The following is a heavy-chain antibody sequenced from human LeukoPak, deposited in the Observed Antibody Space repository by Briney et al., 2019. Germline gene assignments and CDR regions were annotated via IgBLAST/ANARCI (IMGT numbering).Heavy chain of an antibody. Sequence: ASVKVSSKASGDTFTTYYMHCGRQAPGQGLEWMGIINPSGGSTSYAQKFQGRVTMTRDTSTSTVYMELSSLRSEETAVYYCARDRYYSDSRVDYWGQGTLVTVSS. CDR2: INPSGGST. J-gene: IGHJ4*02. CDR1: GDTFTTYY. D-gene: IGHD3-22*01. V-gene: IGHV1-46*01. CDR3: ARDRYYSDSRVDY.